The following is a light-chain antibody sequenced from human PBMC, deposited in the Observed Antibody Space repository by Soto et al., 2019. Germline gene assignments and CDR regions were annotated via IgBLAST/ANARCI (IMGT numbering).Light chain of an antibody. CDR3: QQYTSSPLT. CDR2: GAS. Sequence: EIVLTQSPGTLSLSPGERATLSCRASQSVSSSYLAWYQQNPGQAPRLLIYGASSRATGIPDRFSGSGSGTDFTLTISRLEPEDFAVYYCQQYTSSPLTFSGGTKVEIK. V-gene: IGKV3-20*01. CDR1: QSVSSSY. J-gene: IGKJ4*01.